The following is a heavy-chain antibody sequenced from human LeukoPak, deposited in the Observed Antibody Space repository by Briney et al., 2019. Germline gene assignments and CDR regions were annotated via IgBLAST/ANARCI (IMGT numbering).Heavy chain of an antibody. CDR3: ARVPGVYYDILTGYGSGWFDP. V-gene: IGHV4-38-2*02. Sequence: SETLSLICTVSGYSMTSGYYWGWVRQPPGKGLEWIGTIYHSGNTYYNPSLRSRVTILVDTSKNQFSLNVRSVMAADTAVYYCARVPGVYYDILTGYGSGWFDPWGQGTLVTVTT. CDR1: GYSMTSGYY. CDR2: IYHSGNT. J-gene: IGHJ5*02. D-gene: IGHD3-9*01.